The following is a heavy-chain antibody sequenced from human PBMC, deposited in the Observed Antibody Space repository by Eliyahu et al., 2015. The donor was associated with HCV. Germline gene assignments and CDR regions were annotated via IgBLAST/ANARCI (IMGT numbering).Heavy chain of an antibody. Sequence: QVQLQESGPGLVKPSETLSLTCTVXGGSISSYYWSWIRQPPGKGLEWIGYIYYSGGTNYNPPLKSRVTISVDTSKNQFSLKLSSVTAADTAVYYCARALWFGELYEAFDIWGQGTMVTVSS. CDR1: GGSISSYY. CDR3: ARALWFGELYEAFDI. CDR2: IYYSGGT. V-gene: IGHV4-59*01. J-gene: IGHJ3*02. D-gene: IGHD3-10*01.